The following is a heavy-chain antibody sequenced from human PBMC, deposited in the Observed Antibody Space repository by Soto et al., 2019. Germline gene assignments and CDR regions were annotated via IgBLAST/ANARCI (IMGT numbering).Heavy chain of an antibody. CDR2: ISWNSGSI. Sequence: GGSLRLSCAASGFTFDDYAMHWVRQAPGKGLEWVSGISWNSGSIGYADSVKGRFTISRDNAKNSLYLQMNSLRAEDTALYYCAKSSGHFYCTNGVCSYWYFDLWGRGTLVTVSS. V-gene: IGHV3-9*01. CDR1: GFTFDDYA. CDR3: AKSSGHFYCTNGVCSYWYFDL. J-gene: IGHJ2*01. D-gene: IGHD2-8*01.